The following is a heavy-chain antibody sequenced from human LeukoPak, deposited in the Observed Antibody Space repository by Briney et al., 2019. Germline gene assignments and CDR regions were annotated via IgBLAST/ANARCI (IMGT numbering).Heavy chain of an antibody. CDR1: GFTFSLYG. CDR2: ISNDGSKT. V-gene: IGHV3-33*06. D-gene: IGHD3-10*01. J-gene: IGHJ4*02. CDR3: GKDSRGANFFGDFDY. Sequence: GGSLRLSCAASGFTFSLYGMHWVRQAPGKGLEWVALISNDGSKTYYADCVKVRFTISRDNSNNTVYLQVSSLRADDTAVYYCGKDSRGANFFGDFDYWGQGTLVTVSS.